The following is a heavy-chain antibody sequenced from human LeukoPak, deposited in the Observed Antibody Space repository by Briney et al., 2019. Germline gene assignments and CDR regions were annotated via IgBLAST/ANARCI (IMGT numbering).Heavy chain of an antibody. Sequence: SETLSLTCAVYGGSFSGYYWSWIRQPPGKGLEWIGEINHSGSTNYNPSLKSRVTISVDTSKYQFSLKLSSVTAADTAVYYCARRSRYYYDSSGPSYFDYWGQGTLVTVSS. CDR1: GGSFSGYY. D-gene: IGHD3-22*01. J-gene: IGHJ4*02. CDR2: INHSGST. V-gene: IGHV4-34*01. CDR3: ARRSRYYYDSSGPSYFDY.